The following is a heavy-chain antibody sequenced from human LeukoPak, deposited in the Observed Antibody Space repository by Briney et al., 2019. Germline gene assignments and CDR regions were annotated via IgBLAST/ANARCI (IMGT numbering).Heavy chain of an antibody. Sequence: PGGSLRLSCAASGFTFSSHGMHWVRQAPGKGLEWVAVISNDGINKYYADSVKGRFTISRDNSKNTLYLQMNSLRVEDMAVYHCAKVLLYSGYVGPFDYWGQGTVVTVSS. D-gene: IGHD5-12*01. CDR2: ISNDGINK. J-gene: IGHJ4*02. CDR1: GFTFSSHG. V-gene: IGHV3-30*18. CDR3: AKVLLYSGYVGPFDY.